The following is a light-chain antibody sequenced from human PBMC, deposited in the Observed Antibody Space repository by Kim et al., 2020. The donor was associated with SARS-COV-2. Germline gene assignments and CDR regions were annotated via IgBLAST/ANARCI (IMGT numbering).Light chain of an antibody. CDR3: QKYGYSPIT. V-gene: IGKV3-20*01. CDR1: QSVSSSY. Sequence: EIVLTQSPGTLSLSPGERATLSCRASQSVSSSYIACHQQKPGPAPSVLIYGACSSAIDVPVRFSASGSGADLTLSITRLEPEDVAVYYCQKYGYSPITFGQGTRLDIK. J-gene: IGKJ5*01. CDR2: GAC.